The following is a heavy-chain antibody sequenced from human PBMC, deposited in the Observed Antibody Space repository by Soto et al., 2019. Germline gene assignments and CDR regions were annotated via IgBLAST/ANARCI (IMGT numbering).Heavy chain of an antibody. V-gene: IGHV1-46*03. CDR1: GYTFSNFY. D-gene: IGHD2-2*01. J-gene: IGHJ6*03. CDR2: IDPSVGST. CDR3: ARGIVRLGSRGYNSYYYMDV. Sequence: ASVKVSCKASGYTFSNFYMHWVQQAPGQGLEWMGIIDPSVGSTDYAQSFQGRVTMTRDTSTSTVYMELSNLRSEDTAVYYCARGIVRLGSRGYNSYYYMDVWGKRTSVTVAS.